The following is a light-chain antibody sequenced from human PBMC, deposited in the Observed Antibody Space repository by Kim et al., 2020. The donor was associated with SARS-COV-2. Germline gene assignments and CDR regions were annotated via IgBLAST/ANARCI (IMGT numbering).Light chain of an antibody. V-gene: IGLV3-19*01. CDR3: NSRDSNDNVV. Sequence: LGQTVNITCRGDSLRNFYASWYQQKPGQAPVLVFYGNNHRPSGIPDRFSGSSSGDRSSLTITGTQAGDEADYYCNSRDSNDNVVFGGGTQLTVL. J-gene: IGLJ2*01. CDR1: SLRNFY. CDR2: GNN.